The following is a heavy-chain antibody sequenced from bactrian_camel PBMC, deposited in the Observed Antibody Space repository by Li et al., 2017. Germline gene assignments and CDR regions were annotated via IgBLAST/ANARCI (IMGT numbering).Heavy chain of an antibody. CDR3: AARQPCRVWLGYEDPGEYNI. CDR1: GHSRGSNC. D-gene: IGHD5*01. V-gene: IGHV3S54*01. J-gene: IGHJ4*01. CDR2: IYNGGGKT. Sequence: VQLVESGGGSVQTGGSLRLSCVVSGHSRGSNCVGRYRLPPGRAPAEREGIAAIYNGGGKTWYAGSVKGRFTISQDSAKSTVYLQMNNLQSEDTAMYYCAARQPCRVWLGYEDPGEYNIWGQGTQVTVS.